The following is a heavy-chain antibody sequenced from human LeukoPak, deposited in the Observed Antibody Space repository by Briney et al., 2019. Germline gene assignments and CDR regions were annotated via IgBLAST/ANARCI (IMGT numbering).Heavy chain of an antibody. D-gene: IGHD2-2*01. J-gene: IGHJ5*02. Sequence: SETLSLTCTVSGGSISSYYWSWIRQPPGEGLEWIGYIYYSGSTNYNPSLKSRVTISVDTSKKQFSLKLSSVTAADTAVYYCARSTAALNWFDPWGQGTLVTVSS. CDR2: IYYSGST. V-gene: IGHV4-59*08. CDR3: ARSTAALNWFDP. CDR1: GGSISSYY.